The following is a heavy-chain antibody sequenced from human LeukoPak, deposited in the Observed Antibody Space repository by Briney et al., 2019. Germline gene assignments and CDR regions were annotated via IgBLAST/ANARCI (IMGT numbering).Heavy chain of an antibody. J-gene: IGHJ4*02. CDR1: GITFSSYW. CDR2: INSDGSST. CDR3: ARDHYYDSSQFDY. Sequence: PGGSLRLSCAASGITFSSYWMHWVRQAPGQGLVWVSRINSDGSSTRYVDSVKGRFTISRDNAKNTLYLQMNSLRAEDTAVYYCARDHYYDSSQFDYWGQGTLVTVSS. D-gene: IGHD3-22*01. V-gene: IGHV3-74*01.